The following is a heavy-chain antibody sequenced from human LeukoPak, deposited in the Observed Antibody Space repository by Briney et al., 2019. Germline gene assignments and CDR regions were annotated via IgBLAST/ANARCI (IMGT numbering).Heavy chain of an antibody. J-gene: IGHJ4*02. CDR1: GFTFSSYA. V-gene: IGHV3-23*01. Sequence: GGSLRLSCAASGFTFSSYAMSWVRQAPGKGLEWVSAISGSGGSTYYADSVKGRFTISRDNSKNTLYLQMNSLRAEDTAVYYCARGAIDFWSGYYSNYFDYWGQGTLVTVSS. D-gene: IGHD3-3*01. CDR3: ARGAIDFWSGYYSNYFDY. CDR2: ISGSGGST.